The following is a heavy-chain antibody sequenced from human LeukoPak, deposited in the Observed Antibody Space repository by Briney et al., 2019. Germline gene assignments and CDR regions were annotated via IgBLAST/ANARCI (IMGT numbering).Heavy chain of an antibody. V-gene: IGHV3-30*03. CDR2: ISYDGSNK. Sequence: GGSLRLSCAASGFTFSSYGMHWVRQAPGKGLEWVAVISYDGSNKYYADSVKGRFTISRDNSKNTLYLQMNSLRAEDTAVYYCARDYDSRLDYWGQGTLVTVSS. D-gene: IGHD3-22*01. J-gene: IGHJ4*02. CDR3: ARDYDSRLDY. CDR1: GFTFSSYG.